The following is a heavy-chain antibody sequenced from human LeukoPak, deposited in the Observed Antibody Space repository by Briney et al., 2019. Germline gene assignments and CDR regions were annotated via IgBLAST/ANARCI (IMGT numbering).Heavy chain of an antibody. D-gene: IGHD6-19*01. CDR1: GYTFTSYW. CDR2: IYPGDSDT. CDR3: ARRGSGWYVDY. Sequence: PGESLKISCKASGYTFTSYWIGWVRQMPGKGLEWMGIIYPGDSDTRYSPSFQGQVSISVDKSTSTAYLQWSSLKASDTAMYYCARRGSGWYVDYWGQGTLVTVSS. V-gene: IGHV5-51*01. J-gene: IGHJ4*02.